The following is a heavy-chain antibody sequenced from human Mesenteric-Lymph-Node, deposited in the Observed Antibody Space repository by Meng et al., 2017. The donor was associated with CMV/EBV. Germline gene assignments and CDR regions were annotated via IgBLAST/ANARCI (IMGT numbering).Heavy chain of an antibody. V-gene: IGHV3-21*01. D-gene: IGHD2-2*02. CDR1: GFTFSSYS. CDR3: ARADCSSTSCYKSAFDI. J-gene: IGHJ3*02. CDR2: ISSSSSYI. Sequence: GGSLRLSCAASGFTFSSYSMNWVRQAPGKGLEWVSSISSSSSYIYYADSVKGRFTISRDNAKNSLYLQMNSLRAEDTAVYYCARADCSSTSCYKSAFDIWGQGTMVTVSS.